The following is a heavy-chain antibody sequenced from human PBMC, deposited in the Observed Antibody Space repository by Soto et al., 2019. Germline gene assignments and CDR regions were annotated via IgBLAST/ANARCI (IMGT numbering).Heavy chain of an antibody. CDR2: ISSSSSTI. CDR3: AREGGHCSGGSCYNGMDV. V-gene: IGHV3-48*02. J-gene: IGHJ6*02. D-gene: IGHD2-15*01. Sequence: GGSLRLSCAASGFTFSSYSINWVRQAPGKGLEWVSYISSSSSTIYYADSVKGRFTISRDNAKNSLYLQMTSLRDEDTAVYYCAREGGHCSGGSCYNGMDVWGQGTTVTVSS. CDR1: GFTFSSYS.